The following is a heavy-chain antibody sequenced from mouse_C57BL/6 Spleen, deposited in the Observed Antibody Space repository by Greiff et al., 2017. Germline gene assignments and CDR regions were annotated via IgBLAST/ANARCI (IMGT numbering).Heavy chain of an antibody. CDR1: GYTFTSYW. V-gene: IGHV1-69*01. J-gene: IGHJ2*01. CDR2: IDPSDSYT. D-gene: IGHD1-1*01. Sequence: QVQLQQPGAELVMPGASVKLSCKASGYTFTSYWMHWVKQRPGQGLEWIGEIDPSDSYTNYNQKFKGKSTLTVDKSSSTAYMQLSSLTSEDSAVYYWARRTTVVATDYVDYGGQGTTRTVSS. CDR3: ARRTTVVATDYVDY.